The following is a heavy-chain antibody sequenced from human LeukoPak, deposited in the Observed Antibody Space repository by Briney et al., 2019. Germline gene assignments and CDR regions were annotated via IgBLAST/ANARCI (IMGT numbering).Heavy chain of an antibody. D-gene: IGHD3-16*02. CDR2: ITYDGSNK. Sequence: GGSLRLSCAASGFTFSSYGMHWVRQAPGKGLEWVAVITYDGSNKYYADSVKGRFTISRDNAENSLYLQMNSLTAEDTALYYCATSGPRDRRLYRTYWYFELWGRGTLVTVSS. CDR1: GFTFSSYG. V-gene: IGHV3-30*03. J-gene: IGHJ2*01. CDR3: ATSGPRDRRLYRTYWYFEL.